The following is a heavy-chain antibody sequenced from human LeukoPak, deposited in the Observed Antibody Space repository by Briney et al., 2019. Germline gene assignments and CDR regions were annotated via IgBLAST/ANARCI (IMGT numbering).Heavy chain of an antibody. CDR3: VNGESFYGDYGFDY. J-gene: IGHJ4*02. Sequence: GGSLRLSCAASGFTFSSCSMNWVRQAPGKGLEWVSYISSSSSTIYYADSVKGRFTISRDNAKNSLYLQMNSLRAEDTAVYYCVNGESFYGDYGFDYWGQGTLVTVSS. CDR2: ISSSSSTI. D-gene: IGHD4-17*01. CDR1: GFTFSSCS. V-gene: IGHV3-48*01.